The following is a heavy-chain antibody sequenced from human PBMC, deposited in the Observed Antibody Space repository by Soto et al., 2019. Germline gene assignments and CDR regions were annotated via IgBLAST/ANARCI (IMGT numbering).Heavy chain of an antibody. CDR3: VMVDNYVTPTPQDV. Sequence: QVQLVQSGDEVKKPGASVKVSCKASGYIFVNYGIDWVRQAQRQGLEWMGWISPYTGNTHSASKVQGRLTMTTDTSTSTAYMDLGSLTSDDTAVYYCVMVDNYVTPTPQDVWGQGTTVTVSS. CDR1: GYIFVNYG. V-gene: IGHV1-18*01. J-gene: IGHJ6*02. D-gene: IGHD3-16*01. CDR2: ISPYTGNT.